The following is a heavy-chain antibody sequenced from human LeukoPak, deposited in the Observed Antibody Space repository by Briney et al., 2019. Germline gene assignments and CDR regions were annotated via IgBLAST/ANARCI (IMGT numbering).Heavy chain of an antibody. CDR1: GFTFSGYA. Sequence: GGSLRLSCAASGFTFSGYAMNWVRQAPGKGLEWVSGISGSGSNTYYTDSVKGRFTISRDNTQDTLYLQTNSLRVEDTAVYFCAKVREGLHWNSEYYFDHWGQGTLVTVSS. CDR3: AKVREGLHWNSEYYFDH. J-gene: IGHJ4*02. V-gene: IGHV3-23*01. D-gene: IGHD1-7*01. CDR2: ISGSGSNT.